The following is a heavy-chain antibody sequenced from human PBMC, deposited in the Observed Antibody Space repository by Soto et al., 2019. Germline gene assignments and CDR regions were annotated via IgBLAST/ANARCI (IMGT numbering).Heavy chain of an antibody. J-gene: IGHJ6*03. CDR2: IWYDGSNK. V-gene: IGHV3-33*01. CDR3: ARDSVPSRVLEWLTFHYYYMDV. CDR1: GFTFSSYG. Sequence: GGSLRLSCAASGFTFSSYGMHWVRQAPGKGLEWVAVIWYDGSNKYYADSVKGRFTISRDNSKNTLYLQMNSLRAEDTAVYYCARDSVPSRVLEWLTFHYYYMDVWGKGTTVTVSS. D-gene: IGHD3-3*01.